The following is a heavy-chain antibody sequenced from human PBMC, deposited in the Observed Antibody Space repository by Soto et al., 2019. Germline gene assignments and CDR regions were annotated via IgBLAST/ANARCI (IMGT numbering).Heavy chain of an antibody. Sequence: SETLSLTCRVSGGSISDDYWSWIRQPPGKRLEWIGYMYKGGSINYNPSLKSRVTFSVDTSKNQFSLKLSSVTAADTVVYYCARSYYDRSGYAVDPWGQGTLVTVSS. CDR1: GGSISDDY. V-gene: IGHV4-4*09. J-gene: IGHJ5*02. CDR2: MYKGGSI. D-gene: IGHD3-22*01. CDR3: ARSYYDRSGYAVDP.